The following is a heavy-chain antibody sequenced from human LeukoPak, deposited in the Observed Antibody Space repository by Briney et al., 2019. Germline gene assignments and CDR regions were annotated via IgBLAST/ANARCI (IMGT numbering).Heavy chain of an antibody. CDR1: GFAFSSYW. V-gene: IGHV3-74*01. CDR2: LNGDGSST. Sequence: PGGSLRLSCAASGFAFSSYWMHWVRQAPGKGLVWVSRLNGDGSSTNYADSVRGRFTISRDNAKNTLYLQMNSLRAEDTAVYYCARDAPGIKVAGHCDYWGQGTQVTVSS. J-gene: IGHJ4*02. CDR3: ARDAPGIKVAGHCDY. D-gene: IGHD6-19*01.